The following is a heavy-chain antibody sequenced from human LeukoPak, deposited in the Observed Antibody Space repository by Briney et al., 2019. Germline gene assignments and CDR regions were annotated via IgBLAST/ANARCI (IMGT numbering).Heavy chain of an antibody. Sequence: TGGSLRLSCAASGFTVSSNYMSWVRQAPGKGLEWVSVIYSGGSTYYADSVKGRFTISRDNSKNTLYLQMNSLRAEDTAVYYCARAASGLDYTGDYWGQGALVTVSS. CDR2: IYSGGST. D-gene: IGHD4-11*01. CDR3: ARAASGLDYTGDY. CDR1: GFTVSSNY. J-gene: IGHJ4*02. V-gene: IGHV3-66*01.